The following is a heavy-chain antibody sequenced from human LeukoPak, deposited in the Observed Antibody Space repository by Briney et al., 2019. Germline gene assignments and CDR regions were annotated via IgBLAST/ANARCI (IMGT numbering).Heavy chain of an antibody. CDR3: ARASTLILPNFDY. J-gene: IGHJ4*02. Sequence: PSETLSLTCTFSGGSISSYYWSWIRQPPGKGLEWIGYIYYSGSTNYNPSLKSRVTISVDTSKDQFSLKLSSVTAADTAVYYCARASTLILPNFDYWGQGTLVTVSS. CDR1: GGSISSYY. CDR2: IYYSGST. V-gene: IGHV4-59*01.